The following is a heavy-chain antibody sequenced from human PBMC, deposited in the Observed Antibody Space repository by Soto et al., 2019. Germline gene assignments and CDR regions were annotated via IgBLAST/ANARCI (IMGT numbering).Heavy chain of an antibody. Sequence: SETLSLTCTVSGGSISSYYWSWIRQPPGKGLEWIGYIYYSGSTNYNPSLKSRVTISVDTSKNQFSLRLSSVTAADTAVYYCARDGDSSGYPFYFDYWGQGTLVTVSS. CDR1: GGSISSYY. CDR3: ARDGDSSGYPFYFDY. J-gene: IGHJ4*02. CDR2: IYYSGST. D-gene: IGHD3-22*01. V-gene: IGHV4-59*01.